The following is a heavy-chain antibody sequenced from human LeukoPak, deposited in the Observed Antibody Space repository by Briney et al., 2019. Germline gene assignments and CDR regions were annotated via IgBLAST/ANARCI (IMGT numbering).Heavy chain of an antibody. Sequence: ASVKVSCKASGYTFTGYYMHWVRQAPGQGLEWMGWINPNSGGTNYAQKFQGRVTMTRDTSISTAYMELSRPRSDDTAVYYCAARTYYDFWSGYSRPPYENAFDIWGQGTMVTVSS. V-gene: IGHV1-2*02. CDR2: INPNSGGT. J-gene: IGHJ3*02. CDR1: GYTFTGYY. D-gene: IGHD3-3*01. CDR3: AARTYYDFWSGYSRPPYENAFDI.